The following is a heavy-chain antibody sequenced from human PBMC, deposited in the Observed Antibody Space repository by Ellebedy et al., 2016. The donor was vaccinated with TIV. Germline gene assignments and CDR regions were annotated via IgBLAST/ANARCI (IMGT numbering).Heavy chain of an antibody. J-gene: IGHJ6*02. V-gene: IGHV3-11*01. CDR3: ARDYDILTGYYKGGYQYYGMDV. D-gene: IGHD3-9*01. Sequence: DSVKGRFSISRDNAKNSLYLQMNSLRAEDTAVYYCARDYDILTGYYKGGYQYYGMDVWGQGTTVTVSS.